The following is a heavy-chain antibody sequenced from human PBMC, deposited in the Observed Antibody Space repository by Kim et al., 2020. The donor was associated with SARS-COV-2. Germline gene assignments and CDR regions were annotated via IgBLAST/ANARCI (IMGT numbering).Heavy chain of an antibody. CDR3: ARPQSPITRGYCSGGSCYGEDNWFDP. V-gene: IGHV4-39*01. CDR1: GGSISSSSYY. D-gene: IGHD2-15*01. Sequence: SETLSLTCTVSGGSISSSSYYWGWIRQPPGKGLEWIGSIYYSGSTYYNPSLKSRVTISVDTSKNQFSLKLSSVTAADTAVYYCARPQSPITRGYCSGGSCYGEDNWFDPWGQGTLVTVSS. J-gene: IGHJ5*02. CDR2: IYYSGST.